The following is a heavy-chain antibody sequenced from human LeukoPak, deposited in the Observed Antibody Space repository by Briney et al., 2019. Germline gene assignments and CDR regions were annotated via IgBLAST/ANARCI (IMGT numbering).Heavy chain of an antibody. CDR1: GGTFSSYA. V-gene: IGHV1-69*13. D-gene: IGHD3-10*01. CDR2: IIPIFGTA. CDR3: ARVTADGSGSYSLYYWYFDL. Sequence: APVKVSCKASGGTFSSYAISWVRQAPGQGLEWMGGIIPIFGTANYAQKFQGRVTITADESTSTAYMELSSLRSEDTAVYYCARVTADGSGSYSLYYWYFDLWGRGTLVTVSS. J-gene: IGHJ2*01.